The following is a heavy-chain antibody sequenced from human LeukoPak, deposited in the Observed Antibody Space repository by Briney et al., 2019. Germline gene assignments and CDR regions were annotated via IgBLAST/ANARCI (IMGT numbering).Heavy chain of an antibody. V-gene: IGHV4-34*01. CDR1: GGSFSGYY. D-gene: IGHD2-2*01. CDR2: ISHSGST. CDR3: ARGSLVVVPAAIRVWFDP. Sequence: SETLSLTCAVYGGSFSGYYLSWIRQPPGKGLEWIGEISHSGSTNYNPSLKSRVTISVDTSKNQFSLKLSSVTAAHTAVYYCARGSLVVVPAAIRVWFDPWGQGTLVTVSS. J-gene: IGHJ5*02.